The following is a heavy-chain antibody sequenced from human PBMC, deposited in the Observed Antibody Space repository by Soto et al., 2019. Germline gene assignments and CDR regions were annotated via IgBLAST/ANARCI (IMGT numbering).Heavy chain of an antibody. Sequence: PSETLSLTCTVSGGSVTNSSYYWGWIRQSPGKGLVWIGSVYYRGRSYSKSSVKSRVTISVDTSKNRFSLSLNSVTASDTAVYFCVSQRTTVPTQAYFDYWGPGALVTVSS. D-gene: IGHD4-17*01. CDR2: VYYRGRS. CDR3: VSQRTTVPTQAYFDY. V-gene: IGHV4-39*01. CDR1: GGSVTNSSYY. J-gene: IGHJ4*02.